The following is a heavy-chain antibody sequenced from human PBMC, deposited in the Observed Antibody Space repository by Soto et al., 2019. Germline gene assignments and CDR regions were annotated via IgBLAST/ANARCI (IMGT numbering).Heavy chain of an antibody. CDR3: AREAGDSSSPAGDYYYYGRDV. V-gene: IGHV3-13*01. D-gene: IGHD6-13*01. Sequence: EVQLVESGGGVVQPGGSLRLSCAASGFTFSSYDMHWVRQATGKGLEWVSAIGTAGDTYYPGSVKGRYTISRENDKNSLYLQMNSLRAEDTAVYYCAREAGDSSSPAGDYYYYGRDVWGQGTTVTVSS. CDR2: IGTAGDT. J-gene: IGHJ6*02. CDR1: GFTFSSYD.